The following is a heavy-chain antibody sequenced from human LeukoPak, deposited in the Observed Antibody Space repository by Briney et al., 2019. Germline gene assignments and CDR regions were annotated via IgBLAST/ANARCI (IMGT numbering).Heavy chain of an antibody. D-gene: IGHD2-2*01. Sequence: GGSLRLSCAASGFTFSSYEMNWVRQAPGKGLEWVSYISSSGSTIYYADSVKGRFTISRDNAKNSLYLQMNSLRAEDTAVYYCARVGDSTIFDYWGQGTLVTVSS. CDR1: GFTFSSYE. J-gene: IGHJ4*02. CDR3: ARVGDSTIFDY. V-gene: IGHV3-48*03. CDR2: ISSSGSTI.